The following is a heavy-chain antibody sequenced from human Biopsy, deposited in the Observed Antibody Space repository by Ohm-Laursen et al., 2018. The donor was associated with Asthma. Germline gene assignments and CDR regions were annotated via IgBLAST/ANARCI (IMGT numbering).Heavy chain of an antibody. CDR1: GYTFIGYH. V-gene: IGHV1-2*06. Sequence: ASVNVSCKTSGYTFIGYHIHWVRQAPGQGLEWMGRINPNSGGTNYAQKFQGRVTMTSDTSISTAYMELSRLRPDDTALYYCARGQKSPGDRWFDPWGQGTLVTVSS. D-gene: IGHD7-27*01. J-gene: IGHJ5*02. CDR3: ARGQKSPGDRWFDP. CDR2: INPNSGGT.